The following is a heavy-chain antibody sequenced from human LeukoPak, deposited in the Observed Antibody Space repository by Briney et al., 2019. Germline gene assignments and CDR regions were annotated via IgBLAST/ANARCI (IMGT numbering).Heavy chain of an antibody. CDR3: ARHGTGGRLPPWYFDY. CDR2: ISSDSRTI. Sequence: GGSLRLSCAASGFTFSSYSMNWVRQAPGKGLEWVSYISSDSRTIYYADSVKGRFTISRDNAKNSLYLQMKSLRDEDTAVYYCARHGTGGRLPPWYFDYWGQGSLVTVSS. J-gene: IGHJ4*02. CDR1: GFTFSSYS. V-gene: IGHV3-48*02. D-gene: IGHD1-14*01.